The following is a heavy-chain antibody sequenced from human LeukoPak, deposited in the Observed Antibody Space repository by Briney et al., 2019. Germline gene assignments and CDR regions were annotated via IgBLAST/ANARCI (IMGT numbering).Heavy chain of an antibody. Sequence: GGSLRLSCAASGFTFSNAWMSWVRQAPGKGLEWVGRIKSKTDGGTTDYAAPVKGRFTISRDDSKNTLYLQMNSLKTEDTAVYYCTTDASTVTTSTAFDIWGQRTMVTVSS. D-gene: IGHD4-11*01. CDR3: TTDASTVTTSTAFDI. V-gene: IGHV3-15*01. CDR1: GFTFSNAW. CDR2: IKSKTDGGTT. J-gene: IGHJ3*02.